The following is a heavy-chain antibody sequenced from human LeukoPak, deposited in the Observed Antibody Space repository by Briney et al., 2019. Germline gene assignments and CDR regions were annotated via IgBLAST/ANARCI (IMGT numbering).Heavy chain of an antibody. CDR1: YGSITDTNY. CDR2: VNLHGDT. CDR3: EGGPYRPLDY. V-gene: IGHV4-4*02. D-gene: IGHD5-24*01. J-gene: IGHJ4*02. Sequence: SGTLSLTCGVSYGSITDTNYWPWVRQPPGKGLEWIGEVNLHGDTNYNPSLKGRVDISVDKFENHISLQLTSVTAADTAVYAREGGPYRPLDYSGQGIMVTVSS.